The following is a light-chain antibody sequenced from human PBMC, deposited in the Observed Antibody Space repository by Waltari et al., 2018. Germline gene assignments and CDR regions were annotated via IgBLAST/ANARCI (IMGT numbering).Light chain of an antibody. CDR2: EDN. Sequence: NFMLTQPHSVSESPGKTVTLSCTRSSGSIASNYVPWFQQRPGSAPTTVIYEDNQRPSGVPDRFSGSIDSSSNSASLTISGLKTEDEADYYCQSYDSSARVFGGGTKLTVL. J-gene: IGLJ2*01. V-gene: IGLV6-57*03. CDR3: QSYDSSARV. CDR1: SGSIASNY.